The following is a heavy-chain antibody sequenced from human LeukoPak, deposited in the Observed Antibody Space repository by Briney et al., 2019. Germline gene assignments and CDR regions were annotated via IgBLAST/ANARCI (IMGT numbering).Heavy chain of an antibody. V-gene: IGHV4-34*01. CDR1: GGSFSGYY. Sequence: SETLSLTCAVYGGSFSGYYWSWIRQPPGKGLEWIGEINHSGSTNYNPSLKSRVTISVDTSKNQFSLKLSSVTAADTAVYYCARHTVGYCSSTSCYTHPGRSYYYYGMDVWGQGTTVTVSS. CDR2: INHSGST. D-gene: IGHD2-2*02. J-gene: IGHJ6*02. CDR3: ARHTVGYCSSTSCYTHPGRSYYYYGMDV.